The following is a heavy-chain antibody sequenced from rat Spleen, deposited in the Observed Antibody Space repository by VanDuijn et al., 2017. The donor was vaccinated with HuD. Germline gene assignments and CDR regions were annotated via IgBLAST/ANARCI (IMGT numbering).Heavy chain of an antibody. D-gene: IGHD1-4*01. CDR3: TRDLPGYPLYVMDA. J-gene: IGHJ4*01. CDR2: ITNTGGST. CDR1: GFTFNNYW. V-gene: IGHV5-31*01. Sequence: EVQLVESGGGLVQPGRSLKLSCVASGFTFNNYWMTWIRQAPGKGLEWVASITNTGGSTYYPDSVKGRFTISRDNAKSTLYLQMNSLRSEDTATYYCTRDLPGYPLYVMDAWGQGASVTVSS.